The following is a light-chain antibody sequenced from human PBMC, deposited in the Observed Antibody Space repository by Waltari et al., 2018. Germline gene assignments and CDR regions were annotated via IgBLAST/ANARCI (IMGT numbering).Light chain of an antibody. J-gene: IGKJ2*01. CDR2: GAS. Sequence: EIVLTQSPGTLSLSPGERATLSRRASQCVSSSYLAWYQQKPGQAPRLLIYGASSRATGIPDRFSGSGSGTDFTLTISRLEPEDFAVYYCQQYGSSPRTFGQGTKLEIK. CDR1: QCVSSSY. V-gene: IGKV3-20*01. CDR3: QQYGSSPRT.